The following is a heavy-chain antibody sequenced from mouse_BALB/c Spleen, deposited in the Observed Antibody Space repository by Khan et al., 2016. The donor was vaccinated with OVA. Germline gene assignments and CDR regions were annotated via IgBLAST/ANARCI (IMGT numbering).Heavy chain of an antibody. CDR3: GREGADDRCDGWFAY. CDR2: INPSNNST. J-gene: IGHJ3*01. D-gene: IGHD2-14*01. Sequence: QVQLKESGAELARPAPSVKMSCKASGYTFTSYTMHWVRQTPGQALEWIGHINPSNNSTNYNQNFTDKATFIVDTSSSTAYMQLNSLTSEDSAVFYCGREGADDRCDGWFAYGGEGTLVSVSA. V-gene: IGHV1-4*01. CDR1: GYTFTSYT.